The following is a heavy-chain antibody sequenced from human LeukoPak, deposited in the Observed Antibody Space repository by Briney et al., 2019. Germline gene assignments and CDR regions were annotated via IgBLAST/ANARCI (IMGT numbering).Heavy chain of an antibody. Sequence: PGGSLRLSCAASGFTFSRHWMHWVHQAPGKGLVWVSRINSDGSSTSYADSVKGRFTISRDNSKNTLDLQMTGLRAEDTAVYYCARERGRGRDSPWFDYWGQGTLVTVSS. V-gene: IGHV3-74*01. CDR1: GFTFSRHW. J-gene: IGHJ4*02. CDR3: ARERGRGRDSPWFDY. D-gene: IGHD1-26*01. CDR2: INSDGSST.